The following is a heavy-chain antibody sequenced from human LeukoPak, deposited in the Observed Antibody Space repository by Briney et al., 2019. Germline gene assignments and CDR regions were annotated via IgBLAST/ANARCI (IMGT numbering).Heavy chain of an antibody. CDR3: ARARKNYYMDV. V-gene: IGHV4-38-2*01. J-gene: IGHJ6*03. Sequence: PSETLSLTCAVSGYSISSGYYWGWIRQPPGKGLEWIGSIYHSGSTYYNPSLKSRVTISVDTSKNQFSLKLSSVTAADTAVYYCARARKNYYMDVWGKGTTVTVSS. CDR1: GYSISSGYY. CDR2: IYHSGST.